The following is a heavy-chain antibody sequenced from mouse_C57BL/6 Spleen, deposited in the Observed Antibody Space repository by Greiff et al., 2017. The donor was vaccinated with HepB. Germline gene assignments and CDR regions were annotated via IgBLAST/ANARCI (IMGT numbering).Heavy chain of an antibody. J-gene: IGHJ4*01. D-gene: IGHD1-1*01. CDR2: IYPGDGDT. CDR1: GYAFSSYW. CDR3: ARHYYGSSPYAMGY. V-gene: IGHV1-80*01. Sequence: QVQLQQSGAELVKPGASVKISCKASGYAFSSYWMNWVKQRPGKGLEWIGQIYPGDGDTNYNGKFKGKATLTADKSSSTAYMQLSSLTSEDSAVYFCARHYYGSSPYAMGYWGQGTSVTVSS.